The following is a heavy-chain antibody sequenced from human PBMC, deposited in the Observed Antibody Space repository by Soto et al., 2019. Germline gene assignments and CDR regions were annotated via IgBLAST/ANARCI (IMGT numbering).Heavy chain of an antibody. CDR3: ARDPVAGTYFDY. CDR2: INAYNGNT. V-gene: IGHV1-18*01. J-gene: IGHJ4*02. CDR1: GYTFTSYG. D-gene: IGHD6-19*01. Sequence: ASVKVSCKASGYTFTSYGISWVRQAPGQGLEWMGWINAYNGNTNYAQKLQGRVTVTTDTSMSTAYMELRSLRSDDTAVFYCARDPVAGTYFDYWGQGTLVTVSS.